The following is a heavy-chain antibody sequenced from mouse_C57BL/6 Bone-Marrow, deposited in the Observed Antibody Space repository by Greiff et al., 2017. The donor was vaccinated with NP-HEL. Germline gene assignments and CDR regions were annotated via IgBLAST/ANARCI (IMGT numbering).Heavy chain of an antibody. CDR1: GYTFTSYW. CDR3: AKIYYGLYYAMDY. J-gene: IGHJ4*01. Sequence: VQVVESGAELAKPGASVKLSCKASGYTFTSYWMHWVKQRPGQGLEWIGYINPSSGYTKYNQKFKDKATLTADKSSSTAYMQLSSLTYEDSAVYYCAKIYYGLYYAMDYWGQGTSVTVSS. V-gene: IGHV1-7*01. D-gene: IGHD2-1*01. CDR2: INPSSGYT.